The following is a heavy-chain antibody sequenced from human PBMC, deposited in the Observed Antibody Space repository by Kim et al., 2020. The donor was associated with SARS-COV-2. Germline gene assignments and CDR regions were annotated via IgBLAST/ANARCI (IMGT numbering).Heavy chain of an antibody. CDR3: ARASIGYSSSWHRDDLYYYYGMDG. CDR2: IYYSGST. Sequence: SETLSLTCTVSGGSISSYYWSWIRQPPGKGLEWIGYIYYSGSTNYNPSLKSRVTISVDTSKNQFSLKLSSVTAADTAVYYCARASIGYSSSWHRDDLYYYYGMDGWGQGTTVTVSS. V-gene: IGHV4-59*01. CDR1: GGSISSYY. J-gene: IGHJ6*02. D-gene: IGHD6-13*01.